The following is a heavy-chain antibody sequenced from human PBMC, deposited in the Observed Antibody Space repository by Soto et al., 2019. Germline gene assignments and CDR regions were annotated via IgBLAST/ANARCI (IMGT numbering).Heavy chain of an antibody. D-gene: IGHD3-3*01. CDR2: ISWNSDSI. V-gene: IGHV3-9*01. J-gene: IGHJ4*02. CDR1: GFIFDDFA. CDR3: TKVGGLYDFWSGPLHFDL. Sequence: EGQLVESGGDFVQPGRSLRLSCAGSGFIFDDFALHWVRQAPGKGLEWVSGISWNSDSIGYADAVKGRFTISRDNAKNSLYLQMSSLRVEDTALYYCTKVGGLYDFWSGPLHFDLWGQGTLVTVSS.